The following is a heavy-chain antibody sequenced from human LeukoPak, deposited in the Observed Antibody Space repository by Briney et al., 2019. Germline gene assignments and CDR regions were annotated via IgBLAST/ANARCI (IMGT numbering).Heavy chain of an antibody. CDR2: ISGSGGST. CDR1: GFTFSSYA. Sequence: PGGSLRLSCAASGFTFSSYAVSWVRQAPGKGLEWVSAISGSGGSTYYADSVKGRFTISRDNSKNTLYLPLNSLRAEDTAVYYCAKDGYSYGDSTGYFDYWGQGTLVTVSS. D-gene: IGHD5-18*01. CDR3: AKDGYSYGDSTGYFDY. J-gene: IGHJ4*02. V-gene: IGHV3-23*01.